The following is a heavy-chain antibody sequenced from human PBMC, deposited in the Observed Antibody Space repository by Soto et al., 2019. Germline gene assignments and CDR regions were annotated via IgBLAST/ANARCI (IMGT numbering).Heavy chain of an antibody. CDR3: ATVEIAGYYDSSGYYLDY. V-gene: IGHV1-24*01. Sequence: ASVKVSCKVSGYTLTELSMHWVRQAPGKGLEWMGGFDPEDGETIYAQKFQGRVTMTEDTSTDTAYMELSSLRSEDTAVYYCATVEIAGYYDSSGYYLDYWGQGTLVTVSS. J-gene: IGHJ4*02. CDR2: FDPEDGET. CDR1: GYTLTELS. D-gene: IGHD3-22*01.